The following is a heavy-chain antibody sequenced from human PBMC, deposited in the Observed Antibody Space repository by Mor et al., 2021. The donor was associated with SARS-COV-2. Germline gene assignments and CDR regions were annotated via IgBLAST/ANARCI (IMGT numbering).Heavy chain of an antibody. CDR3: TTDRGWRSGSYYFFDF. Sequence: DYAAPVKGRFTISRDDSENTVYLQMNSLETEDTAVYYCTTDRGWRSGSYYFFDFWGQGTLVTVSS. D-gene: IGHD1-26*01. V-gene: IGHV3-15*01. J-gene: IGHJ4*02.